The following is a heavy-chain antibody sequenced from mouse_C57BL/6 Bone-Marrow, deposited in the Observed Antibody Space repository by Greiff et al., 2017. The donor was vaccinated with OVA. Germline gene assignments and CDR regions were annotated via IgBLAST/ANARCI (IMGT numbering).Heavy chain of an antibody. Sequence: VQRVESGGGLVKPGGSLKLSCAASGFTFSSYAMSWVRQTPEKRLEWVATISDGGSYTYYPDNVKGRFTISRDNAKNNLYLQMSHLKSEDTAMYYCARDLGYLAMDYWGQGTSVTVSS. CDR1: GFTFSSYA. V-gene: IGHV5-4*01. CDR3: ARDLGYLAMDY. D-gene: IGHD1-2*01. CDR2: ISDGGSYT. J-gene: IGHJ4*01.